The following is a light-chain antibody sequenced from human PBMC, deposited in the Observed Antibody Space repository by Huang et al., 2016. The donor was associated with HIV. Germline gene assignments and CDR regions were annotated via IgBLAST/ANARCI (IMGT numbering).Light chain of an antibody. Sequence: DIQMTQSPSSLSASVGDRVTITCQASQDIRNYLNWYQQKPGKAPKLLIYDASNLKTGVPSRFSGSGSGTDFTFTISSLQPEDIATYYCQQYDNLPRTFGQGTKLEIK. V-gene: IGKV1-33*01. CDR2: DAS. CDR1: QDIRNY. CDR3: QQYDNLPRT. J-gene: IGKJ2*01.